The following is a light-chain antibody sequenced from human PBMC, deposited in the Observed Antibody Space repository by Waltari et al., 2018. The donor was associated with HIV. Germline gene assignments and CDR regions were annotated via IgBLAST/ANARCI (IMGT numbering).Light chain of an antibody. CDR2: DVT. V-gene: IGLV2-8*01. J-gene: IGLJ2*01. CDR1: SSYIGAYDS. Sequence: QSALTQPPSASGSLGQPVTISCIRSSSYIGAYDSVPWFQQLPPNAPPLLLYDVTKRPSGVPDRFSGSRSGNTAFLTVSGLQPNETAAYFCSSYGDNNWVLFGGGTNLTVL. CDR3: SSYGDNNWVL.